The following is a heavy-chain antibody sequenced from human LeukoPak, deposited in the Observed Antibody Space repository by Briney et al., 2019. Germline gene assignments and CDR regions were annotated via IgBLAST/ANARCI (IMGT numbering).Heavy chain of an antibody. CDR3: AKGLVVVAATPLQFDY. Sequence: PGGSLRLSCAASGFTFSSYGVHWVRQAPGKGLEWVAFIRYDGSSKYYADSVKGRFTISRDNSKNTLYLQMDSLRAEDTAVYYCAKGLVVVAATPLQFDYWGQGTLVTVSS. CDR2: IRYDGSSK. J-gene: IGHJ4*02. V-gene: IGHV3-30*02. D-gene: IGHD2-15*01. CDR1: GFTFSSYG.